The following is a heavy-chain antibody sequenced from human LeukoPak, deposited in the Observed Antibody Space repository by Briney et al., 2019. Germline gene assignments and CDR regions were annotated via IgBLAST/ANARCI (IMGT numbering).Heavy chain of an antibody. V-gene: IGHV4-59*01. D-gene: IGHD2/OR15-2a*01. CDR2: IYYSGST. CDR3: ARLPFDLSGYFDY. Sequence: SETLSLTCTVSGGSISSYYWSWIRQPPGKGLEWIAYIYYSGSTNYNPSLKSRVTISVDTSKNQFSLKLSSVTAADTAVYYCARLPFDLSGYFDYWGQGTLVTVSS. CDR1: GGSISSYY. J-gene: IGHJ4*02.